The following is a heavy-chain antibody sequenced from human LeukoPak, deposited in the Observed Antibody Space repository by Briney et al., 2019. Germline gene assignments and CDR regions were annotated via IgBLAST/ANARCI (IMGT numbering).Heavy chain of an antibody. CDR2: IFPSSDEI. J-gene: IGHJ4*02. V-gene: IGHV3-23*01. D-gene: IGHD5-18*01. Sequence: GGSLRLSCAASGFTFSSYEMHWVRQAPGKGLEWVSSIFPSSDEIHYADSVKGRFTISRDNSRSTLSLQMDSLRAEDTATYYCATYRQIQVPFEFWGQGTLVTVSS. CDR3: ATYRQIQVPFEF. CDR1: GFTFSSYE.